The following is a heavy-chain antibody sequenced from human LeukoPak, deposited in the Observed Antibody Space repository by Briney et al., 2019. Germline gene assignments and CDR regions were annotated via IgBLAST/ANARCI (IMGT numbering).Heavy chain of an antibody. Sequence: SETLSLTCAVYGGSFSGYYWSWIRQPPGKGLEWIGEINHSGSTNYNPSLKSRVTISVDTSKNQFSLKLGSVTAADTAVYYCARREMYYDFWSGRGSFDYWGQGTLVTVSS. J-gene: IGHJ4*02. D-gene: IGHD3-3*01. V-gene: IGHV4-34*01. CDR3: ARREMYYDFWSGRGSFDY. CDR2: INHSGST. CDR1: GGSFSGYY.